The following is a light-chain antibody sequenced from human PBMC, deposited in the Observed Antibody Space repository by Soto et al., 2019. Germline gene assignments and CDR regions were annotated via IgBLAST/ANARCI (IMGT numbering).Light chain of an antibody. V-gene: IGKV1-27*01. CDR3: QKYNSAPLT. CDR1: QDISNF. CDR2: AAS. Sequence: DVQMTQSPSSLSASVGDRVTITCRASQDISNFLAWYQQKPGKVPKLLISAASTLQSGVPSRFSGSGSGTDFTLTITSLRPEDVATYYCQKYNSAPLTFGGGTKVEIK. J-gene: IGKJ4*01.